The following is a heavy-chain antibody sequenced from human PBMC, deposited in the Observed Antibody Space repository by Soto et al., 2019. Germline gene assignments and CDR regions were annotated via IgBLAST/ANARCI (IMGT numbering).Heavy chain of an antibody. D-gene: IGHD3-22*01. J-gene: IGHJ6*02. CDR1: GGTPSNSA. CDR3: AGGRIVVVGSRAYYGMDV. Sequence: QVHLLLQSGAEVKKPGSSVKVSCKASGGTPSNSAISWVRQAPGQGLEWMGGIIPVFGLEKYAQNFKGRITITADESTNTAYMELSSLRPEDTAVYYCAGGRIVVVGSRAYYGMDVWGQGTTVTVSS. V-gene: IGHV1-69*01. CDR2: IIPVFGLE.